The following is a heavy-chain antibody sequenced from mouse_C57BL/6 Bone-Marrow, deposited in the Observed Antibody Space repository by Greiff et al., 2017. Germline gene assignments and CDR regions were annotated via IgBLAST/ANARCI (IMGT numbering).Heavy chain of an antibody. CDR2: INPYNGGT. CDR1: GYTFTDYY. J-gene: IGHJ2*01. Sequence: VQLQQSGPVLVKPGASVKMSCKASGYTFTDYYMNWVKQSHGKSLEWIGVINPYNGGTSYNQKFKGKATLTVDKSSSTAYMELNSLTSEDSAVYYCARGSNYSNPYFDYWGQGTTLTVSS. CDR3: ARGSNYSNPYFDY. V-gene: IGHV1-19*01. D-gene: IGHD2-5*01.